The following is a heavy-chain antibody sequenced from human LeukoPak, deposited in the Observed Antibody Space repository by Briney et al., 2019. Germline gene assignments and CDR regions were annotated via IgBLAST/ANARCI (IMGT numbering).Heavy chain of an antibody. Sequence: ASVKVSCKASGGTFSSYAISWVRQAPGRGLEWMGRIIPIFGIANYAQRFQGRVTITADKSTSTAYMELSSLRSEDTAVYYCANYYDSSGHRHWGQGTLVTVSS. V-gene: IGHV1-69*04. CDR3: ANYYDSSGHRH. D-gene: IGHD3-22*01. J-gene: IGHJ4*02. CDR2: IIPIFGIA. CDR1: GGTFSSYA.